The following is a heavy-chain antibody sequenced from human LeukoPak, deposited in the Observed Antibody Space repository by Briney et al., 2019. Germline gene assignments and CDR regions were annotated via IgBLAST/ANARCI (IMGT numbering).Heavy chain of an antibody. J-gene: IGHJ4*02. Sequence: KSGGSLRLSCAASGFTFSGYYMSWIRQAPGKGLEWVSYISSLSTSIYYTDSVKGRFTVSRDNAKNSLYLQMNNLRAEDTAVYYCGRDKEDWGQGTLVTVSP. CDR2: ISSLSTSI. CDR1: GFTFSGYY. CDR3: GRDKED. V-gene: IGHV3-11*04.